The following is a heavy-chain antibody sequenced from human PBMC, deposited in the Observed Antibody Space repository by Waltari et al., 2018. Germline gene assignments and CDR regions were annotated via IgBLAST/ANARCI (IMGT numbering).Heavy chain of an antibody. CDR3: ARGIAARPYYYYGMDV. D-gene: IGHD6-6*01. V-gene: IGHV1-8*03. CDR2: MNPNSGNT. CDR1: GYTFTSYD. Sequence: QVQLVQSGAEVKKPGASVKVSCKASGYTFTSYDIHWFVQAHGQGLEWMGWMNPNSGNTGYAQKFQGRVTITRNTSISTAYMELSSLRSEDTAVYYCARGIAARPYYYYGMDVWGQGTTVTVSS. J-gene: IGHJ6*02.